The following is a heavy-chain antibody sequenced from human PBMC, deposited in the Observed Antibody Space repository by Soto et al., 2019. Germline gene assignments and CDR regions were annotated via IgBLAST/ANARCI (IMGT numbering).Heavy chain of an antibody. Sequence: QVQLVESGGGVVQPGRSLRLSCAASGFTFNSYGMHWVRQAPGKGLEWVAVISYDGRNAFYADSVKGRFTISRDNSENTGYXXMNSLRAEDTAVFYCAKDSTDSVTGRKNENYPFDYWGQGTLVTVSP. J-gene: IGHJ4*02. CDR1: GFTFNSYG. CDR3: AKDSTDSVTGRKNENYPFDY. D-gene: IGHD1-20*01. CDR2: ISYDGRNA. V-gene: IGHV3-30*18.